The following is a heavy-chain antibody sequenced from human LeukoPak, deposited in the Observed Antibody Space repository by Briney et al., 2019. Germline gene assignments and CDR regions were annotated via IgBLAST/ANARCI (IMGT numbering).Heavy chain of an antibody. D-gene: IGHD3-22*01. V-gene: IGHV3-53*01. CDR1: GFTVSSNY. Sequence: PGGSLRLSCAASGFTVSSNYMSWVRQAPGKGLEWVSVIYSGGSTYYADSVKGRFTISRDNSKNTLYLQMNSLRAEDTAVYYCAKFTMIVVARAGFDYWGQGTLVTVSS. CDR2: IYSGGST. CDR3: AKFTMIVVARAGFDY. J-gene: IGHJ4*02.